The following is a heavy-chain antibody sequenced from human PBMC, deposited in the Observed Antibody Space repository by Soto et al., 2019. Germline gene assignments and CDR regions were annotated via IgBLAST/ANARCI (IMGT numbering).Heavy chain of an antibody. Sequence: EVQLLESGGGLVQPGRSLRLSCAASGFTFSSYAMSWVRQAPGKGLEWVSTISGSGGSTYYADSVKGRFTIPRDNSKNTLYLQVNSLRAEDTAVYYCAKCSPRYSSGLKAYYFDYWGQGTLVTVSS. CDR2: ISGSGGST. CDR3: AKCSPRYSSGLKAYYFDY. CDR1: GFTFSSYA. D-gene: IGHD6-19*01. J-gene: IGHJ4*02. V-gene: IGHV3-23*01.